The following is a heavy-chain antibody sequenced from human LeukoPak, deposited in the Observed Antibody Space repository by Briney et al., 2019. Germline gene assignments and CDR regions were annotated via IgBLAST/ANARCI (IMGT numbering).Heavy chain of an antibody. CDR3: ARSRRDGYGTFQH. D-gene: IGHD5-24*01. CDR2: IYYSGST. Sequence: SETLSLTCTVSGGSISSYYWSWIRQPPGKGLEWIWYIYYSGSTNYYPSLKSRVTISVDTSKNQFSLKLSSVTAADTAVYYCARSRRDGYGTFQHWGQGTLVTVSS. CDR1: GGSISSYY. V-gene: IGHV4-59*01. J-gene: IGHJ1*01.